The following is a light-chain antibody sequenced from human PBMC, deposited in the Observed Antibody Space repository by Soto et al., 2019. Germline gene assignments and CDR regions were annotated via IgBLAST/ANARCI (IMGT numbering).Light chain of an antibody. J-gene: IGKJ5*01. CDR3: KQPSSFPIA. CDR2: AAS. CDR1: QCFSSW. Sequence: DIQMTQSPSSVSASVGDRVTITCRPRQCFSSWLACYQQKPGKAAMHLIYAASSMQSGVPSRFSGSGSGTDFTLTLSSLQPEDFAAYCCKQPSSFPIAVGLGTRLEIK. V-gene: IGKV1D-12*01.